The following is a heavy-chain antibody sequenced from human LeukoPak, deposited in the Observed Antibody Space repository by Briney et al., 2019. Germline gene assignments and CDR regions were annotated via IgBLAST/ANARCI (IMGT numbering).Heavy chain of an antibody. CDR3: ARVSQIYGSGSYYKVFYY. V-gene: IGHV4-59*01. Sequence: SETLSLICTVSGVSISSYYWSWIRQPPPKGLEWMGCIYYCESTNSNPSLTSQFTITVDTSNNQFSLKLSAVTATDTAVYYCARVSQIYGSGSYYKVFYYWGQGTPVTVSS. CDR2: IYYCEST. D-gene: IGHD3-10*01. J-gene: IGHJ4*02. CDR1: GVSISSYY.